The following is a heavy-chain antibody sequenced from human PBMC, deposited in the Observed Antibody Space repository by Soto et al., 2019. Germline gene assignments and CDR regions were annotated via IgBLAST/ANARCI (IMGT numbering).Heavy chain of an antibody. Sequence: EVHLVESGGGLVQPGGSLRLSCAASGFTFDDYAMHWVRQAPGKGLEWVSGISWNSGSIGYADSVKGRFTISRDNAKNSLYLQMNSLRAEDTALYYCAKAPLTGDRYYFDYWGQGTLVTVSS. V-gene: IGHV3-9*01. CDR2: ISWNSGSI. D-gene: IGHD7-27*01. CDR1: GFTFDDYA. CDR3: AKAPLTGDRYYFDY. J-gene: IGHJ4*02.